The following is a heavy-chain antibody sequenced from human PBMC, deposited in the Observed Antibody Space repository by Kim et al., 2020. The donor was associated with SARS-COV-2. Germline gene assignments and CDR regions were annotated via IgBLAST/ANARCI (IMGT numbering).Heavy chain of an antibody. CDR2: IYSGGST. CDR1: GFTVSSNY. J-gene: IGHJ4*02. V-gene: IGHV3-66*01. CDR3: ARDLVGYSSGWYLDY. Sequence: GGSLRLSCAASGFTVSSNYMSWVSQAPGKGLEWVSVIYSGGSTYYADSVKGRFTISRDNSKNTLYLQMNSLRAEDTAVYYCARDLVGYSSGWYLDYWGQGTLVTVSS. D-gene: IGHD6-19*01.